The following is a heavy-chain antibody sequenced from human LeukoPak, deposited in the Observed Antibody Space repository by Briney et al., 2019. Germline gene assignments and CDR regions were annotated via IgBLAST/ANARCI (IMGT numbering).Heavy chain of an antibody. CDR1: GYIFTDYY. Sequence: ASVKVSCKASGYIFTDYYMHWVRQAPGQELGWMGRINPNSGGTNYAQKFQGRVTMTRDTSTSTVYMELSSLRSEDTAVYYCARGYSGSYSWFDYWGQGTLVTVSS. J-gene: IGHJ4*02. CDR2: INPNSGGT. D-gene: IGHD1-26*01. CDR3: ARGYSGSYSWFDY. V-gene: IGHV1/OR15-1*04.